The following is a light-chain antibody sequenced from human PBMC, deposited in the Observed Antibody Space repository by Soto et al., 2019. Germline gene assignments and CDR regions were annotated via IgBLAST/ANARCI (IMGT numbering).Light chain of an antibody. CDR1: QSIRIY. V-gene: IGKV1-39*01. J-gene: IGKJ2*01. CDR2: AAS. CDR3: QHSYSTPPYT. Sequence: DIQMTQSPTSLSASVGDRVTMTCRASQSIRIYLNWYQQKPGKAPKLLTYAASSLQSGVPPRFSGSGSGTDFPLTISSLQPEDFATYYCQHSYSTPPYTFGQGTKLEIE.